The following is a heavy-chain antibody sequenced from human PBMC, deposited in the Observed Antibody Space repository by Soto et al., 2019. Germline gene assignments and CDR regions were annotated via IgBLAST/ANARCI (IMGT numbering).Heavy chain of an antibody. CDR2: IYHSGST. Sequence: QVQLQESGPGLVKPSGTLSLTCAVSSGSISSSNWWSWVRQPPGKGLEWIGEIYHSGSTNYNPSLKSLVTISVDKSKNQFSLKLSSVTAADTAVYYCARDSGIAVAGTGFDYWGQGTLVTVSS. V-gene: IGHV4-4*02. J-gene: IGHJ4*02. D-gene: IGHD6-19*01. CDR1: SGSISSSNW. CDR3: ARDSGIAVAGTGFDY.